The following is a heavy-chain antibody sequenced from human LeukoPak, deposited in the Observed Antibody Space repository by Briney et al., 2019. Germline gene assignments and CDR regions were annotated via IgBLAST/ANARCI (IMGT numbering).Heavy chain of an antibody. CDR2: ISAYNGNT. CDR1: GYTFTSYG. J-gene: IGHJ4*02. D-gene: IGHD3-22*01. V-gene: IGHV1-18*03. Sequence: GASVKVSCKASGYTFTSYGISWVRQAPGQGLEWMGWISAYNGNTNYAQKLQGRVTMTTDTSTSTAYMELRSLRSVDMAVYYCAWRDYYDSSGYYSWGQGTLVTVSS. CDR3: AWRDYYDSSGYYS.